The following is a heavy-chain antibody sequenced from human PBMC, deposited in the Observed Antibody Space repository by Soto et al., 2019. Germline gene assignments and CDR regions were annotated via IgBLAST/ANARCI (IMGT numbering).Heavy chain of an antibody. CDR1: GGPRISNK. V-gene: IGHV4-59*01. D-gene: IGHD2-2*01. CDR3: ARHGNQMLWTSFDY. J-gene: IGHJ4*02. CDR2: MYYSGST. Sequence: GGPRISNKKSWIRQPPGKGLEWIGYMYYSGSTNCNPSLKSRVTMSVDTSKNQFSLLLSSVTAADTAVYYCARHGNQMLWTSFDYSAQGRQDTVSS.